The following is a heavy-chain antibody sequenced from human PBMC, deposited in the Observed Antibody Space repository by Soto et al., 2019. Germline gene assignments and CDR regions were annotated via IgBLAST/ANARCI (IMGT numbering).Heavy chain of an antibody. J-gene: IGHJ5*02. CDR2: IYYSGST. CDR1: GGSISSSSYY. Sequence: SETLSLTCTASGGSISSSSYYWGWIRQPPGKGLEWIGSIYYSGSTYYNPSLKSRVTISVDTSKNQFSLKLSSVTAADTAMYYCARGAAATKHWFDPWGQGTLVT. V-gene: IGHV4-39*01. CDR3: ARGAAATKHWFDP. D-gene: IGHD6-13*01.